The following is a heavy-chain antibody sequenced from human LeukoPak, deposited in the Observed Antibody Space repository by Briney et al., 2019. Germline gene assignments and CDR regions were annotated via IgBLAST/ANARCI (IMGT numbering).Heavy chain of an antibody. CDR3: ARQLWFGDFDY. V-gene: IGHV3-66*04. Sequence: PGGSLRLSCTVSGFTVSINSMSWVRQAPGKGLEWVSFIYSGGNTHYSDSVKGRFTISRDNAKNSLYLQMNSLRAEDTAVYYCARQLWFGDFDYWGQGTLVTVSS. CDR1: GFTVSINS. J-gene: IGHJ4*02. D-gene: IGHD3-10*01. CDR2: IYSGGNT.